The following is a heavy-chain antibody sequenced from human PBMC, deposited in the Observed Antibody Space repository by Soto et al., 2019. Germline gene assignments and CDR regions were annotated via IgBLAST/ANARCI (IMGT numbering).Heavy chain of an antibody. CDR1: GFTFSDYW. J-gene: IGHJ4*02. V-gene: IGHV3-7*01. Sequence: EVQLVESGGDLVQPGGSLRLSCVASGFTFSDYWMSWVRQAPGRGLEWVANIKQHGTETYYVDSVRGRFTISRDDAKNSLYLQMNILRAEDTAVYYCARKGNFGLESLYWGQGTVVTVSS. CDR2: IKQHGTET. D-gene: IGHD3-10*01. CDR3: ARKGNFGLESLY.